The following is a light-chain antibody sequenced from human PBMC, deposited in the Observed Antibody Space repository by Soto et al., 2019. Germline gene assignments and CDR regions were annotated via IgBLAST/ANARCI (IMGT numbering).Light chain of an antibody. CDR1: QSVSSN. V-gene: IGKV3-15*01. CDR3: QHYNIWPPWT. Sequence: EIVMTQSPATLSVSPGERATRSCRASQSVSSNLAWYQQKPGQAPRLLIYGASTRATGIPARFSGSGSGTEFTLTISSLQSEDFAVYYCQHYNIWPPWTFGQGTKVEIK. CDR2: GAS. J-gene: IGKJ1*01.